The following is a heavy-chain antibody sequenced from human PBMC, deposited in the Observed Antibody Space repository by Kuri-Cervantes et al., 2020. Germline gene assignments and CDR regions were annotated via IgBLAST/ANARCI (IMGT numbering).Heavy chain of an antibody. CDR3: ATGRNSDYAFDAFDI. CDR1: GFTFSNAW. D-gene: IGHD5-12*01. Sequence: GESLKISCAASGFTFSNAWMSWVRQAPGKGLEWVANIKQDGSEKYYVDSVKGRFTISRDNAKNSLYLQMNSLSAQDTALYYCATGRNSDYAFDAFDIWGQGTLVTVSS. J-gene: IGHJ3*02. V-gene: IGHV3-7*03. CDR2: IKQDGSEK.